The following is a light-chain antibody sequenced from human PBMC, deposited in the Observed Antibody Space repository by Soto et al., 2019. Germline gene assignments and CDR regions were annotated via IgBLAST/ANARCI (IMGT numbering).Light chain of an antibody. CDR1: QSIKRY. CDR2: AAS. V-gene: IGKV1-39*01. J-gene: IGKJ2*01. CDR3: QQSYSVPYT. Sequence: DFQMTQSPSSLSASVGDSVTITCRASQSIKRYLNWYQQKPGKAPKLLIYAASSLQSGVPSRFSGSASGTDFTLTISSLQPEDCATYHCQQSYSVPYTFGQGTKLEIK.